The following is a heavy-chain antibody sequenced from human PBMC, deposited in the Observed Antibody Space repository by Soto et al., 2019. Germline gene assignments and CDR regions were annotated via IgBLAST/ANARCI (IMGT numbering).Heavy chain of an antibody. V-gene: IGHV1-18*04. CDR1: GYTFTNYG. J-gene: IGHJ4*02. Sequence: ASVKVSCKASGYTFTNYGISWVRQAPGQGLEWMGWISVYNGNTNYAQKLQGRVTMTTDTSTSTAYMEVRSLRSDDTAVYYCARDMDWRRYHELSYWGQGTLVTVSS. CDR2: ISVYNGNT. D-gene: IGHD2-2*01. CDR3: ARDMDWRRYHELSY.